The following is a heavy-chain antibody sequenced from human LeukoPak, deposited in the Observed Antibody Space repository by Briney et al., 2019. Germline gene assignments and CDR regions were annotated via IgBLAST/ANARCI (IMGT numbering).Heavy chain of an antibody. D-gene: IGHD2-2*01. Sequence: GASVKVSCKASGYTFTSYGISWVLQAPGQGLEWMGWISAYNGNTNYAQKLQGRVTMTTDTSTSKAYMELRSLRSDDTAVYYCARDEKRYCSSTSCSYYYYGMDVWGQGTTVTVSS. CDR1: GYTFTSYG. V-gene: IGHV1-18*01. CDR3: ARDEKRYCSSTSCSYYYYGMDV. J-gene: IGHJ6*02. CDR2: ISAYNGNT.